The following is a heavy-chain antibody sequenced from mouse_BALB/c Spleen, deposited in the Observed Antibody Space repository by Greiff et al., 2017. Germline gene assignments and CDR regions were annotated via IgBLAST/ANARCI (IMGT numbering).Heavy chain of an antibody. V-gene: IGHV3-2*02. CDR2: ISYSGST. CDR1: GYSITSYYA. Sequence: EVQLQESGPGLVKPSQSLSLTCTVTGYSITSYYAWNWIRQFPGNKLEWMGYISYSGSTSYNPSLKSRISITRDTSKNQFFLQLNSLTTEDTATYYCARSLYYYGPYFDYWGQGTTLTVSS. CDR3: ARSLYYYGPYFDY. D-gene: IGHD1-1*01. J-gene: IGHJ2*01.